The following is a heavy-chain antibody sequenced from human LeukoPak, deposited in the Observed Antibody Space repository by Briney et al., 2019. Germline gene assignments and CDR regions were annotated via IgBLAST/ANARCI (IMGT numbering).Heavy chain of an antibody. V-gene: IGHV3-9*01. CDR3: ARGRRGGVPAAITV. D-gene: IGHD2-2*01. Sequence: GRSLRLSCAASGFTFDDYAMHWVRQAPGKGLEWVSGIGWNSGSIGYADSVKGRFTISRDNAKNSLYLQMNSLRAEDTALYYCARGRRGGVPAAITVWGQGTLVTVSS. J-gene: IGHJ4*02. CDR2: IGWNSGSI. CDR1: GFTFDDYA.